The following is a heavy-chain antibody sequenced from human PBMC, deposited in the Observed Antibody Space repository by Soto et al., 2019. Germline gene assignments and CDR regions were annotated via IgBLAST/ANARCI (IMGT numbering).Heavy chain of an antibody. CDR1: GGSVSSGSYY. Sequence: QVQLQESGPGLVKPSETLSLTCTVSGGSVSSGSYYWSWIRQPPGKGLEWIGYIYYSGSTNYNPSLKSRVTISVDTSKNQFSLKLSSVTAADTAVYYCAREQPVRGVIGYWGQGTLVTVSS. D-gene: IGHD3-10*01. J-gene: IGHJ4*02. CDR3: AREQPVRGVIGY. V-gene: IGHV4-61*01. CDR2: IYYSGST.